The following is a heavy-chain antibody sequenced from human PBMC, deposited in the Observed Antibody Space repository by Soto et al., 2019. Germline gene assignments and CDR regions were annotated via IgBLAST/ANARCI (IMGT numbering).Heavy chain of an antibody. Sequence: SETLSVTYTVSGGSISSYYWSWIRQPPGKGLEWIGYIYYSGSTNYNPSLKSRVTISVDTSKNQFSLKLSSVTAADTAVYYCARYPLRYFEAGYMDVWGKGTTVTVSS. CDR2: IYYSGST. J-gene: IGHJ6*03. V-gene: IGHV4-59*01. CDR1: GGSISSYY. D-gene: IGHD3-9*01. CDR3: ARYPLRYFEAGYMDV.